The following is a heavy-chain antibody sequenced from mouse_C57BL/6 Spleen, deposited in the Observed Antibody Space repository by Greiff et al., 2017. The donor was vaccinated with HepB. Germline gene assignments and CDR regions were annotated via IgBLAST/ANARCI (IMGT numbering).Heavy chain of an antibody. Sequence: EVKLVESGGGLVQPKGSLKLSCAASGFSFNTYAMNWVRQAPGKGLEWVARIRSKSNNYATYYAESVKDRFTISRDDSESMLYLQMNNLKTEDTAMYYCVRSGNYVRAMDYWGQGTSVTVSS. CDR1: GFSFNTYA. CDR2: IRSKSNNYAT. D-gene: IGHD2-1*01. V-gene: IGHV10-1*01. J-gene: IGHJ4*01. CDR3: VRSGNYVRAMDY.